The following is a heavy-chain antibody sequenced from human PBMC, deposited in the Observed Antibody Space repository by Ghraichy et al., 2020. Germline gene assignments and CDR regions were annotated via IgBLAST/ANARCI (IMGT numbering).Heavy chain of an antibody. J-gene: IGHJ3*02. V-gene: IGHV3-23*01. CDR3: AKDLQSYNGIYDPFDT. CDR1: GFRFDQYA. D-gene: IGHD1-1*01. Sequence: GGSLRLSCIASGFRFDQYAMSWVRQAPGKGPEWVSAICGGGHDTLYADSVKGRFTISRDDSKNTLYLQMTSLRVEDTAIYYCAKDLQSYNGIYDPFDTWGRGTMVTVSS. CDR2: ICGGGHDT.